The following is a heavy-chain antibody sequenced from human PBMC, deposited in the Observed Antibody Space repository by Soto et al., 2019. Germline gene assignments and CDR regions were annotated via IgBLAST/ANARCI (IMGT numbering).Heavy chain of an antibody. CDR1: GFTFSDSA. CDR3: TRPNDSGDYDWFFDL. D-gene: IGHD4-17*01. CDR2: VRTKVNNYAT. V-gene: IGHV3-73*02. J-gene: IGHJ2*01. Sequence: QLVESGGNLVHPGGSLRLSCAASGFTFSDSALHWVRQAPGKGLEWVGRVRTKVNNYATLYSASVRGRFTISRDDSRNTAYLQMDSLKTEDTAIYYCTRPNDSGDYDWFFDLWGRGTLVTVSS.